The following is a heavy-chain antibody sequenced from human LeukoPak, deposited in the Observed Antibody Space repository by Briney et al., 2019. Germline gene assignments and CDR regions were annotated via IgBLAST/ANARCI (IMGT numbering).Heavy chain of an antibody. CDR3: ARAAFGVLTVYAHFDY. D-gene: IGHD2-8*01. CDR1: GGSISSSSYY. Sequence: SETLSLTCTVSGGSISSSSYYWGWIRQPPGKGLEWIGSIYYSGSTYYNPSLKSRVTISVDTSRNQFSLKLSSVTAADTAVYYCARAAFGVLTVYAHFDYWGQGTLVTVSS. J-gene: IGHJ4*02. CDR2: IYYSGST. V-gene: IGHV4-39*01.